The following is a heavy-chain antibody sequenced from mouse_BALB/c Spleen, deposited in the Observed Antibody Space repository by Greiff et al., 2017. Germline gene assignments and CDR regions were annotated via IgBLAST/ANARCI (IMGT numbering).Heavy chain of an antibody. J-gene: IGHJ2*01. CDR1: GFSLTSYG. V-gene: IGHV2-2*02. CDR2: IWSGGST. CDR3: ASISQGY. Sequence: VQLQQSGPGLVQPSQSLSITCTVSGFSLTSYGVHWVRQSPGKGLEWLGVIWSGGSTDYNAAFISRLSISKDNSKSQVFFKMNSLQANDTAIYYCASISQGYWGQGTTLTVSS.